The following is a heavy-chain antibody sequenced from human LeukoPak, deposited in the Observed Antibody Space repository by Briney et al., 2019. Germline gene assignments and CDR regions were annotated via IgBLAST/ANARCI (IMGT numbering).Heavy chain of an antibody. CDR1: GYTFTSYG. Sequence: SSVKVSCKASGYTFTSYGISWVRQAPGQGLEWMGWISAYNGNTNYAQKLQGRVTMTTDTSTSTAYMELRSLRSDDTAVYYCARKPYDFRSGYYFDYWGQGTLVTVSS. D-gene: IGHD3-3*01. CDR3: ARKPYDFRSGYYFDY. J-gene: IGHJ4*02. CDR2: ISAYNGNT. V-gene: IGHV1-18*01.